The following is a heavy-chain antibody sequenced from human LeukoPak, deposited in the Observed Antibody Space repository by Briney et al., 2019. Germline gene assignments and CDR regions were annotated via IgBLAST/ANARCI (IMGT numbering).Heavy chain of an antibody. CDR3: AREIAVAGGFY. D-gene: IGHD6-19*01. V-gene: IGHV3-7*03. Sequence: GGSLRLSCAASGFTFSSNWMSWVRQAPGKGLEWVANIKQDGREKYYEDSVKGRFAISRDNANNSLYLQMNSLRAEDTAVYYCAREIAVAGGFYWGQGTLVTVSS. CDR1: GFTFSSNW. CDR2: IKQDGREK. J-gene: IGHJ4*02.